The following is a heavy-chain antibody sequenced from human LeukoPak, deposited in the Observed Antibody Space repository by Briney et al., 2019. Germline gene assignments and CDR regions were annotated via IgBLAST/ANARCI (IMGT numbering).Heavy chain of an antibody. J-gene: IGHJ3*02. CDR3: AKALFGDRRVGAFDI. Sequence: GGSLRLSCAASGFTFSNHYMSWIRQAPGKGLVWVSYISSRSSNKYYADSVKGRFTISRDNAKKSLYLQMNSLRAEDTAIYYCAKALFGDRRVGAFDIWGLGTMLTVSS. D-gene: IGHD3-10*02. V-gene: IGHV3-11*01. CDR2: ISSRSSNK. CDR1: GFTFSNHY.